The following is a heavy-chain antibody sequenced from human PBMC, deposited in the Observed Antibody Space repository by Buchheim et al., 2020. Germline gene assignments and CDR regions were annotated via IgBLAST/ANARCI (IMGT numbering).Heavy chain of an antibody. Sequence: EVQLVESGGGLVQPGGSLRLSCAASGFTFSSYSMNWVRQAPGKGLEWVSYISSSSSTIYYADSVKGRFTISRENAKKSLYLQMNSLRAEDTAVYYCARRGYSYGYLFDYWGQGTL. J-gene: IGHJ4*02. D-gene: IGHD5-18*01. V-gene: IGHV3-48*01. CDR3: ARRGYSYGYLFDY. CDR1: GFTFSSYS. CDR2: ISSSSSTI.